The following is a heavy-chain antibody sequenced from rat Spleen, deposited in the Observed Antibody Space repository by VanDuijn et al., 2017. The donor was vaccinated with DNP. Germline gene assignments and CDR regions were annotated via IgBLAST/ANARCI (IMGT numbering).Heavy chain of an antibody. CDR1: GFSLTDYS. V-gene: IGHV2S63*01. D-gene: IGHD1-2*01. J-gene: IGHJ4*01. CDR2: MWSGGST. Sequence: EVQLKESGPGLVQPSQTLSLTCTVSGFSLTDYSVHWVRQPPGKGLEWMGVMWSGGSTAYNSVLKSRLSISRDTSKSQVFLKMNSLQTEDTAIYYCARSHYSSYNYYIMDAWGQGASVTVSS. CDR3: ARSHYSSYNYYIMDA.